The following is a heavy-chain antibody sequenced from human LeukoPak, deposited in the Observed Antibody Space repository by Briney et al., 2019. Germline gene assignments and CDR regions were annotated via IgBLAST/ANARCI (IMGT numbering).Heavy chain of an antibody. Sequence: GGSLRLSCAASGFTFSSYAMSWVRQAPGKGLEWVSAISGSGGSTYYADSVKGRFTISRDNSKNTLYLQMNSLRAEDTAVYYCAKRVTMVRGPLWFDPWGQGTLVTVSS. D-gene: IGHD3-10*01. V-gene: IGHV3-23*01. CDR2: ISGSGGST. CDR1: GFTFSSYA. CDR3: AKRVTMVRGPLWFDP. J-gene: IGHJ5*02.